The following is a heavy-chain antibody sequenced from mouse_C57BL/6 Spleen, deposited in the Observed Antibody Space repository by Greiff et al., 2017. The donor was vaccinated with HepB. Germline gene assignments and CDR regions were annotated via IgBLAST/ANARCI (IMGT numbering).Heavy chain of an antibody. CDR2: INPSNGGT. J-gene: IGHJ1*03. D-gene: IGHD1-1*01. V-gene: IGHV1-53*01. CDR3: AITTVPHWYFDV. Sequence: QVQLQQPGTELVKPGASVKLSCKASGYTFTSYWMHWVKQRPGQGLEWIGKINPSNGGTNYNEKFKSKATLTVDKSSSTAYMQLSSLTSEDSAVYYCAITTVPHWYFDVWGTGTTVTVSS. CDR1: GYTFTSYW.